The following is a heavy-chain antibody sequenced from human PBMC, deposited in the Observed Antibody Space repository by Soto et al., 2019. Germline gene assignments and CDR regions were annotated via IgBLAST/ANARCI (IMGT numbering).Heavy chain of an antibody. Sequence: SGPTLVKPTQTLTLTCTFSGFSLSTSGVGVGWIRQPPGKALEWLALIYWDDDKRYSPSLKSRLTITKDTSKNQVVLTMTNMDPVDTATYYCAHSQGLLTGIQNQGGYFDYWGQGTLVTVSS. CDR1: GFSLSTSGVG. CDR3: AHSQGLLTGIQNQGGYFDY. J-gene: IGHJ4*02. D-gene: IGHD7-27*01. CDR2: IYWDDDK. V-gene: IGHV2-5*02.